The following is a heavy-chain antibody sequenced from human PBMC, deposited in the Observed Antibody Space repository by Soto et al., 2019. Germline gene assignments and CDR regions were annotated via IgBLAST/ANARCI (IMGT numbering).Heavy chain of an antibody. CDR1: GGSITNSGYY. D-gene: IGHD3-22*01. CDR3: ARTPDSSGYYFDY. Sequence: QLQLQESGPGLVKPSETLSLTCTVSGGSITNSGYYWGWVRQPPGKGLEWIGSIFYIGSTHYKPSLQSRVTISGDTSKNQFSLKLSSVTAADTAVYYCARTPDSSGYYFDYWGQGTLVTVSS. CDR2: IFYIGST. V-gene: IGHV4-39*01. J-gene: IGHJ4*02.